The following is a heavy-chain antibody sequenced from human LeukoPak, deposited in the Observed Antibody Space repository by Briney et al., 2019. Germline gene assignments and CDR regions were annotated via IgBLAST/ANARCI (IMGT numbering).Heavy chain of an antibody. D-gene: IGHD3-10*01. Sequence: GGSLRLSCSASGFTFSSYSMNWVRQAPGKGLGWVSYISSSSNIIYYADSVKGRFTISRGNAENSLDLQMNSLRDEDTAVYYCASPEYGSGYWGQGTLVTVSS. J-gene: IGHJ4*02. V-gene: IGHV3-48*02. CDR2: ISSSSNII. CDR1: GFTFSSYS. CDR3: ASPEYGSGY.